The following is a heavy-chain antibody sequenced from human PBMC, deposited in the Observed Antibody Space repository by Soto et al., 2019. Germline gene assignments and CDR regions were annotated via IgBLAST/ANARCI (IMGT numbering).Heavy chain of an antibody. CDR3: ARGAYSWYYFDY. J-gene: IGHJ4*02. CDR1: GGSISSYY. CDR2: IYYSGST. Sequence: SETLSLTCTVSGGSISSYYWGWIRQHPGKGLEWIGYIYYSGSTYYNPSLKSRVTISVDTSKNQFSLKLSSVTAADTAVYYCARGAYSWYYFDYWGQGTLVTVSS. V-gene: IGHV4-59*06. D-gene: IGHD2-15*01.